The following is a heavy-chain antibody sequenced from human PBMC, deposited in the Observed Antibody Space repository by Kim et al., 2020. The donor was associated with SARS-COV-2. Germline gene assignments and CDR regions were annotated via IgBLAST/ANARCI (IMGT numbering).Heavy chain of an antibody. D-gene: IGHD2-2*01. Sequence: SETLSLTCAVYGGSFSAFSGYYWSWIRQSPGKGLEWIGEINYSGSTNYNPSLESRVTISVDTLKKQFSLKVTSVTAADTAVYYCTRGPGSTTDWGQGTPV. CDR3: TRGPGSTTD. CDR2: INYSGST. CDR1: GGSFSAFSGYY. V-gene: IGHV4-34*01. J-gene: IGHJ4*02.